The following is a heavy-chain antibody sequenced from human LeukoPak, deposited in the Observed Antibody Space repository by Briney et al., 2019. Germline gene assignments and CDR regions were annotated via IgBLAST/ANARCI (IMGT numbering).Heavy chain of an antibody. Sequence: PGESLKISCKGSGYTFFTYWIGWVRQMPGKGLEWMGIIYPGDSDTRYSPSFQGQVTISADKSISTAYLQWSSLKASDTAMYYCARHSSEMASSFDYWGQGTLVTVSS. J-gene: IGHJ4*02. D-gene: IGHD5-24*01. V-gene: IGHV5-51*01. CDR1: GYTFFTYW. CDR3: ARHSSEMASSFDY. CDR2: IYPGDSDT.